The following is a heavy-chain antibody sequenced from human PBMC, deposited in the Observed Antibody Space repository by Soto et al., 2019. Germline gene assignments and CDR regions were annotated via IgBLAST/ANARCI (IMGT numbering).Heavy chain of an antibody. V-gene: IGHV3-21*01. CDR3: ARSDCTTDVCYTEVPGDDDFDI. J-gene: IGHJ3*02. CDR1: EFTFSSYI. CDR2: ISSGGTYI. D-gene: IGHD2-8*01. Sequence: EVQLVESGGGLVKPGGSLRLSCAASEFTFSSYIMNWVRQAPGKGLEWVSSISSGGTYIFYADSVKGRFTISRDNAKNSLYLQLNSLRAEDSAVYYCARSDCTTDVCYTEVPGDDDFDIWGQGTMVNVSS.